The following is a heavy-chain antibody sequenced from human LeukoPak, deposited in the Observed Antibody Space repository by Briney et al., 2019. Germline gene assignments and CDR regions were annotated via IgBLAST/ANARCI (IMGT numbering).Heavy chain of an antibody. V-gene: IGHV3-49*03. D-gene: IGHD2-2*01. CDR2: IRSKAYGGTT. CDR1: GFTFGDYA. J-gene: IGHJ4*02. CDR3: TNHCSSTSCYLYYFDY. Sequence: GGSLRLSCTASGFTFGDYAMSWFRQAPGKGLEWVGFIRSKAYGGTTEYAASVKGRFTISRDDSESIAYLQMNSLKTEDTAVYYCTNHCSSTSCYLYYFDYWGQGTLVTVSS.